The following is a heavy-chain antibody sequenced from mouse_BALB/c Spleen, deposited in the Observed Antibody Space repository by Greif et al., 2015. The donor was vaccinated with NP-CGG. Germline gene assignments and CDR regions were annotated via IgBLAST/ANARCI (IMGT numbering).Heavy chain of an antibody. V-gene: IGHV14-3*02. D-gene: IGHD2-14*01. CDR2: IDPANGNT. CDR3: ARSVRRGYYAMDY. J-gene: IGHJ4*01. Sequence: VQLQQPGAELVKPGASVKLSCTASGFNIKDTYMHWVKQRPEQGLEWIGRIDPANGNTKYDPKFQGKATITADTSSNTAYLQLSSLTSEDTAVYYCARSVRRGYYAMDYWGQGTSVTVSS. CDR1: GFNIKDTY.